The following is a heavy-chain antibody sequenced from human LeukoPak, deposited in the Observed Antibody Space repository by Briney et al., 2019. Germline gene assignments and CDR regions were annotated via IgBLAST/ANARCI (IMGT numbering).Heavy chain of an antibody. V-gene: IGHV3-23*01. Sequence: TGGSLRLSRAASGFTFSSYGMSWVRQAPGKGLEWVSAISGSGGSTYYADSVKGRFTISRDNSKNTLYLQMNSLRAEDTAVYYCAREEREAFDIWGQGTMVTVSS. D-gene: IGHD1-26*01. CDR2: ISGSGGST. CDR3: AREEREAFDI. J-gene: IGHJ3*02. CDR1: GFTFSSYG.